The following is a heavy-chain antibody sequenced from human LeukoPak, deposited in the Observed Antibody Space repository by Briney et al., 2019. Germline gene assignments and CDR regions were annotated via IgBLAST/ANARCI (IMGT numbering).Heavy chain of an antibody. Sequence: GGSLRLYGAASGFTFSNSAMSWVRQAPGKGLEWVSTLSGSGITTYYADSVKGRFTISRGNSKNTLYLQMNSLRAEDTAVYYCARGIYSSGWSYFDYWGHGTLVTVSS. D-gene: IGHD6-19*01. CDR1: GFTFSNSA. J-gene: IGHJ4*01. CDR2: LSGSGITT. CDR3: ARGIYSSGWSYFDY. V-gene: IGHV3-23*01.